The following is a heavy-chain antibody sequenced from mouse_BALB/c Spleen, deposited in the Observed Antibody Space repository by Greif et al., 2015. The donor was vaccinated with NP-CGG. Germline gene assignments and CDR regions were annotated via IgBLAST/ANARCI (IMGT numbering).Heavy chain of an antibody. D-gene: IGHD2-1*01. CDR3: ARLGNYVYYFDY. J-gene: IGHJ2*01. V-gene: IGHV5-12*02. CDR2: ISNGGGST. Sequence: EVMLVESGGGLVQPGGSLKLSCATSGFTFSDYYMYWVRQTPEKRLEWVAYISNGGGSTYYPDTVKGRFTISRDNAKNTLYLQMSRLKSEDTAMYYCARLGNYVYYFDYWGQGTTLTVSS. CDR1: GFTFSDYY.